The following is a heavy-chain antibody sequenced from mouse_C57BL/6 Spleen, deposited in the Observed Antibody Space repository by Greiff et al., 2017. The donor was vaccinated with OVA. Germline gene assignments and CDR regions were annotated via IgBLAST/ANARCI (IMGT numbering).Heavy chain of an antibody. J-gene: IGHJ3*01. D-gene: IGHD1-1*01. CDR2: IDPEDGET. Sequence: EVKLVESGAELVKPGASVKLSCTASGFNIKDYYMHWVKQRTEQGLEWIGRIDPEDGETKYAPKFQGKATITADTSSNTAYLQLSSLTSEDTAVYYCASPRDYGSSYAWFAYWGQGTLVTVSA. CDR1: GFNIKDYY. CDR3: ASPRDYGSSYAWFAY. V-gene: IGHV14-2*01.